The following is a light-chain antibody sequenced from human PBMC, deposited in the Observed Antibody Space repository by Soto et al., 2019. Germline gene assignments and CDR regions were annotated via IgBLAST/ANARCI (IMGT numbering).Light chain of an antibody. J-gene: IGLJ2*01. V-gene: IGLV4-69*01. Sequence: QLVLTQPPSASASLGASVKFTCTLSSGHSSNAVAWHQQQPEKGPRYLMKVNSDGSHTKGDGIPDRFSGSSSGAERYLTISSLQSEDEAAYYCQTWGWGSVVFGGGTKVTVL. CDR3: QTWGWGSVV. CDR1: SGHSSNA. CDR2: VNSDGSH.